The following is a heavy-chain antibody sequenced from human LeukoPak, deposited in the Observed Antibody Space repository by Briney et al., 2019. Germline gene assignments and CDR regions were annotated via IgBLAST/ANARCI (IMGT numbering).Heavy chain of an antibody. CDR1: GGSISSGGYY. J-gene: IGHJ4*02. Sequence: SQTLSLTCTVSGGSISSGGYYWSWIRQHPGKGLEWVGFIYYSGSTYYNPSLKSRVSLSVDTSKNRFSLNLSSVTAADTAVYYCARGPFDYDTTAFFDYWGQGTLVTVSS. CDR3: ARGPFDYDTTAFFDY. V-gene: IGHV4-31*03. CDR2: IYYSGST. D-gene: IGHD3-22*01.